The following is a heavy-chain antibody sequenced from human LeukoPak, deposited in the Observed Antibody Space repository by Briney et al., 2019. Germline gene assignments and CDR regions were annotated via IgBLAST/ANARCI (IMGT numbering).Heavy chain of an antibody. V-gene: IGHV1-2*02. CDR2: INPNSGGT. D-gene: IGHD3-3*01. CDR3: ARGYYDFWSGYYTGTPDY. CDR1: GYTFTGYY. Sequence: ASVKVSCKASGYTFTGYYMHWVRQAPGQGLEWMGWINPNSGGTNYAQKFQGRVTMTRDTSISTAYMELSRLRSDDTAVYYCARGYYDFWSGYYTGTPDYWGQGTLVTVSS. J-gene: IGHJ4*02.